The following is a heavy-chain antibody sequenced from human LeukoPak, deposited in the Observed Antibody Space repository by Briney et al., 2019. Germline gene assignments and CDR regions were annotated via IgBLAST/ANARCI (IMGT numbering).Heavy chain of an antibody. V-gene: IGHV2-5*01. Sequence: SGPTLVTPTQTLKLTCPYSGFSLNTSGVGLGWIRQPPGKALEWLALIYWNDDKRYSPSLKSRLTITKDTSKNQVVLTMTNMDPADTATYYCAHTYYDILPGYVHYFDYWGQGTLVTVSS. CDR1: GFSLNTSGVG. CDR2: IYWNDDK. CDR3: AHTYYDILPGYVHYFDY. D-gene: IGHD3-9*01. J-gene: IGHJ4*02.